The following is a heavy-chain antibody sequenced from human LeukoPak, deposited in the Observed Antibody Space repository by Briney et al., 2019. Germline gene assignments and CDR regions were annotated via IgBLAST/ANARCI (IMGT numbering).Heavy chain of an antibody. J-gene: IGHJ3*02. Sequence: ASVKVSCKASGYTFTSYGISWVRQAPGQGLEWMGWINPNSGGTNYAQKFQGRVTMTRDTSISTAYMELSRLRSDDTAVYYCARWRPMNAFDIWGQGTMVTVSS. CDR2: INPNSGGT. D-gene: IGHD3-22*01. CDR3: ARWRPMNAFDI. CDR1: GYTFTSYG. V-gene: IGHV1-2*02.